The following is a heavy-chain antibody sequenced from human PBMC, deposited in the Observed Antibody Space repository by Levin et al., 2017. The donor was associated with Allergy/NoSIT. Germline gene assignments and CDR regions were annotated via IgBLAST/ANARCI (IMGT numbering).Heavy chain of an antibody. J-gene: IGHJ6*02. D-gene: IGHD3-3*01. V-gene: IGHV3-23*01. Sequence: GESLKISCAASGFTFSSHAMTWARQAPGKGLEWVSTISHSGTITYYGDSVKGRFTISRDNSKNTMYLQMNSLRAEDTAVYYCAKGFWSGYYRGHGTTVTVSS. CDR2: ISHSGTIT. CDR1: GFTFSSHA. CDR3: AKGFWSGYY.